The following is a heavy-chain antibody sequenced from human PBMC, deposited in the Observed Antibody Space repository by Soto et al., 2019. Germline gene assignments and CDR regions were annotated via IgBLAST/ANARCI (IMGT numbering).Heavy chain of an antibody. CDR1: GYSFTSYW. V-gene: IGHV5-51*01. D-gene: IGHD3-22*01. Sequence: RGESLKISCKGSGYSFTSYWIGWVRQMPGKGLEWMGIIYPGDSDTRYSPSFQGQVTISADKSTSTAYLQWSSLKASDTAMYYCASSLPNYYDGSGYYLSWGQGALVTVSS. J-gene: IGHJ5*02. CDR2: IYPGDSDT. CDR3: ASSLPNYYDGSGYYLS.